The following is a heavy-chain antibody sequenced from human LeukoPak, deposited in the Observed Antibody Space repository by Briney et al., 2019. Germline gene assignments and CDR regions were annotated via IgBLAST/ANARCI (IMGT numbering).Heavy chain of an antibody. CDR1: AFIFSGHW. CDR3: ARGGRPDY. CDR2: IKEDGSER. D-gene: IGHD3-10*01. J-gene: IGHJ4*02. V-gene: IGHV3-7*01. Sequence: PGGSLRLSCEGSAFIFSGHWMNWVRQTPGKGLEWVASIKEDGSERQYVDSVKGRFTISRDNAKNSLYLQMSSLRAEDTAVYYCARGGRPDYWGQGTLVTVSS.